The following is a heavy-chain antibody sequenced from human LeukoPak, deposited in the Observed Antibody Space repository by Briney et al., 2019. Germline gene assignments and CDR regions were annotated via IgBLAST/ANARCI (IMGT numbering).Heavy chain of an antibody. V-gene: IGHV4-59*12. D-gene: IGHD3-10*01. CDR2: IYYSGST. J-gene: IGHJ6*03. Sequence: SETLSLTCTVSGGSISSYYWSWIRQPPGKGLEWIGYIYYSGSTNYNPSLKSRVTISVDTSKNQFSLKLSSVTAADTAVYYCARDAGGYYGSGSYNYYYYMDVWGKGTTVTISS. CDR1: GGSISSYY. CDR3: ARDAGGYYGSGSYNYYYYMDV.